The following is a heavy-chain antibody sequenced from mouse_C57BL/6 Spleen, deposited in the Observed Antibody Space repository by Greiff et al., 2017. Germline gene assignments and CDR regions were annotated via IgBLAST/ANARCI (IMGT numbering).Heavy chain of an antibody. V-gene: IGHV14-2*01. J-gene: IGHJ4*01. D-gene: IGHD1-3*01. CDR3: AQVYNSHAMDY. Sequence: VQLQQSGAELVKPGASVKLSCTASGFNIKDYYMHWVKQRTEQGLEWIGRFDPEDGETKYAPRFPGKATITADTSSNTAYLQLSSLTSEDTAVYYCAQVYNSHAMDYWGQGTSVTGSS. CDR2: FDPEDGET. CDR1: GFNIKDYY.